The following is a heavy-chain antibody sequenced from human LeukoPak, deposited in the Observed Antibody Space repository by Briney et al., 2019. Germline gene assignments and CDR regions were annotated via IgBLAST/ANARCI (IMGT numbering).Heavy chain of an antibody. CDR1: GFTFSSYG. D-gene: IGHD3-16*02. V-gene: IGHV3-30*02. CDR3: ARGPSYVWGSYRYTGSFDY. J-gene: IGHJ4*02. Sequence: GGSLRLSCAASGFTFSSYGMHWVRQAPGKGLEWVAFIRYDGSNKYYADSVKGRFTISRDNSKNTLYLQMNSLRAEDTAVYYCARGPSYVWGSYRYTGSFDYWGQGTLVTVSS. CDR2: IRYDGSNK.